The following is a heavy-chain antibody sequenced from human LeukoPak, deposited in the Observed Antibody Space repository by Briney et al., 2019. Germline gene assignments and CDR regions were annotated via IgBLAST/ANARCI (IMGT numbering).Heavy chain of an antibody. CDR2: INPNSGGT. CDR1: GYTFTGYY. V-gene: IGHV1-2*02. J-gene: IGHJ6*02. Sequence: ASMRVSRKASGYTFTGYYMHWVRQAPGQGLEWMGWINPNSGGTNYAQKFQGRVTLTRDTSISTAYMELSSLRSDDTAVFYCARGALGCRGANCYSHYYHGMDVWGQGTTVTVSS. D-gene: IGHD4/OR15-4a*01. CDR3: ARGALGCRGANCYSHYYHGMDV.